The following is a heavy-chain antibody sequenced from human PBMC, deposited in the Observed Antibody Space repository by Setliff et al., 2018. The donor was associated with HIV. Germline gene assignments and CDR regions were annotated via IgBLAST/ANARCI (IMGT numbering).Heavy chain of an antibody. V-gene: IGHV4-39*02. CDR3: GRLETGPATSAYGPFNS. J-gene: IGHJ4*02. D-gene: IGHD4-17*01. Sequence: SETLSLTCTVSDASISTSNFLWGWIRQSPGKGLEWIGSSYYSSRTYYNPSLKNRVTISADTSKTHLSLKLTSPTAADTAVYYCGRLETGPATSAYGPFNSWGQGKMVTVSS. CDR2: SYYSSRT. CDR1: DASISTSNFL.